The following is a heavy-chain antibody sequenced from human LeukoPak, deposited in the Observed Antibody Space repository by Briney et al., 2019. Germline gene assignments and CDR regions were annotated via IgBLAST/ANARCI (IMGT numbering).Heavy chain of an antibody. CDR1: GYTFTGYY. J-gene: IGHJ4*02. CDR3: ARLKDIVVVPAAAFDY. V-gene: IGHV1-2*02. D-gene: IGHD2-2*01. Sequence: SVKVSCKASGYTFTGYYMHWVRQAPGQGLEWMGWINPNSGGTNYAQKFQGRVTMTRDTSISTAYMELSRLRSDDTAVYYCARLKDIVVVPAAAFDYWGQGTLVTVSS. CDR2: INPNSGGT.